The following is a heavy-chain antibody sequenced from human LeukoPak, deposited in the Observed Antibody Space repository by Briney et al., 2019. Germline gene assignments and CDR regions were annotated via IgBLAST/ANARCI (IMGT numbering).Heavy chain of an antibody. J-gene: IGHJ4*02. D-gene: IGHD4-23*01. Sequence: GGSLRLSCVASGFIFSDYYMSWIRQAPGKGLEWVSTIKGTGLTTYYADSVKGRFTISRDNAKNTLYLQMNSLRAEDTAVYYCARDHDGGSGYGYWGQGTLVTVSS. CDR1: GFIFSDYY. V-gene: IGHV3-11*01. CDR3: ARDHDGGSGYGY. CDR2: IKGTGLTT.